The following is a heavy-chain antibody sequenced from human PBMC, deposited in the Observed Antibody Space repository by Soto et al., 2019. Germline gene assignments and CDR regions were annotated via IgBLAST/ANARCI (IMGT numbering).Heavy chain of an antibody. D-gene: IGHD2-2*01. CDR3: AXDIVVVPAATRYYYGMDV. J-gene: IGHJ6*02. Sequence: ETLSLTCTVSGGSISSSSYYWGWIRQPPGKGLEWIGSIYYSGSTYYNPSLKSRVTISVDTSKNQFSLKLSSVTAADTAVYYCAXDIVVVPAATRYYYGMDVWGQGTTVTVSS. V-gene: IGHV4-39*01. CDR1: GGSISSSSYY. CDR2: IYYSGST.